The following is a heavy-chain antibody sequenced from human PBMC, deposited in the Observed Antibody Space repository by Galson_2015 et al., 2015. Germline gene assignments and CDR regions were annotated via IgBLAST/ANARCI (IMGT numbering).Heavy chain of an antibody. Sequence: SLRLSCAASGFTFSSYSMNWVRQAPGKGLEWVSYISSSSSTIYYADSVKGRFTISRDNAKNSLYLQMNSPRDEDTAVYYCARPGVGDCSSTSCKPGAFDIWGQGTMVTVSS. CDR2: ISSSSSTI. D-gene: IGHD2-2*03. CDR1: GFTFSSYS. V-gene: IGHV3-48*02. J-gene: IGHJ3*02. CDR3: ARPGVGDCSSTSCKPGAFDI.